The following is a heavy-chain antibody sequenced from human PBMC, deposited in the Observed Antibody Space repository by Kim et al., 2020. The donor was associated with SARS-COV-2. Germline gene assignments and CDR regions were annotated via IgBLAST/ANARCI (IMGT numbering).Heavy chain of an antibody. CDR3: AREVATTHYFDY. CDR1: GDSVSSNSAA. D-gene: IGHD5-12*01. V-gene: IGHV6-1*01. CDR2: TYYRSKWYN. J-gene: IGHJ4*02. Sequence: SQTLSLTCAISGDSVSSNSAAWNWLRQSPSGGLEWLGRTYYRSKWYNDYAVSVKSRLTINPDTSKNQFSLQLNSVTPEDTAVYYCAREVATTHYFDYWGQGTLVTVSS.